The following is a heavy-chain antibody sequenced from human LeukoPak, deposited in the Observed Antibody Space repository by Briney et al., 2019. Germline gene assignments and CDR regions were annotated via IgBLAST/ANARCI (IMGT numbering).Heavy chain of an antibody. Sequence: ASVKVSCKASGYTFTSYGISWVRQAPGQGLEWMGWISAYNGNTNYAQKLQGRATMTTDTSTSTAYMELRSLRSDDTAVYYCARERGYCSSTSCYVGDLYYYYGMDVWGKGTTVAVSS. J-gene: IGHJ6*04. CDR1: GYTFTSYG. D-gene: IGHD2-2*01. CDR2: ISAYNGNT. CDR3: ARERGYCSSTSCYVGDLYYYYGMDV. V-gene: IGHV1-18*04.